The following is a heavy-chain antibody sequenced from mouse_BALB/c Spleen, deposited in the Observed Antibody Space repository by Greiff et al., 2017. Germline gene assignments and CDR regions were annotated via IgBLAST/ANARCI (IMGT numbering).Heavy chain of an antibody. Sequence: VQGVESGGGLVKPGGSLKLSCAASGFAFSSYDMSWVRQTPEKRLEWVAYISSGGGSTYYPDTVKGRFTISRDNAKNTLYLQMSSLKSEDTAMYYCARYYYGMAMDYWGQGTSVTVSS. D-gene: IGHD1-1*01. V-gene: IGHV5-12-1*01. CDR2: ISSGGGST. J-gene: IGHJ4*01. CDR3: ARYYYGMAMDY. CDR1: GFAFSSYD.